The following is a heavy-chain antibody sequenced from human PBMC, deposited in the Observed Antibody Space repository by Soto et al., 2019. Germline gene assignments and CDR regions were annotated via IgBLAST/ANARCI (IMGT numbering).Heavy chain of an antibody. CDR3: AKRTLTSSYPFDY. D-gene: IGHD2-2*01. CDR2: ISGSGGST. J-gene: IGHJ4*02. V-gene: IGHV3-23*01. Sequence: EVQLLESGGGLVQPGGYLRLSCAASGFTFSNYAMTWVRQAPGKGLEWVSVISGSGGSTYYAESVKGRFTISRDNSKNTLYLQMNSLRAEYTAVYYCAKRTLTSSYPFDYWGQGALVTVSS. CDR1: GFTFSNYA.